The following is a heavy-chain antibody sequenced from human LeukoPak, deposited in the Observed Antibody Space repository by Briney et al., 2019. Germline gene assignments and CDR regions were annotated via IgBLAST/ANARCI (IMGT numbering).Heavy chain of an antibody. Sequence: GGSLRLSCAASGFTFSSYSMNWVRQAPGKGLEWVSSISSSSSYIYYADSVKGRFTISRDNAKNSLYLQMNSLRAEDTAVYYCARGPGGVNVPRPDYWGQGTLVTVSS. CDR1: GFTFSSYS. V-gene: IGHV3-21*01. D-gene: IGHD3-16*02. CDR2: ISSSSSYI. J-gene: IGHJ4*02. CDR3: ARGPGGVNVPRPDY.